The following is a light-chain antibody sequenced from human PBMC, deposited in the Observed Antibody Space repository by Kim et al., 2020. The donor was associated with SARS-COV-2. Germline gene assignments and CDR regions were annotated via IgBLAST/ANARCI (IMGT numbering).Light chain of an antibody. J-gene: IGKJ2*01. CDR2: GTS. CDR1: QSVASNH. Sequence: EIVLTQSPGTLSLSPGERATLSCRASQSVASNHLAWFQQKPGQAPRLLIYGTSSRATGIPDRFSASESGTDFTPTISRLEPEDFAVYYCQQYDRSPYTFGQGTKLEI. V-gene: IGKV3-20*01. CDR3: QQYDRSPYT.